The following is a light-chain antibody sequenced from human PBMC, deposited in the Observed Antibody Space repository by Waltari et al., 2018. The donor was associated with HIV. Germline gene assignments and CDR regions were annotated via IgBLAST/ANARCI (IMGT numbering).Light chain of an antibody. J-gene: IGLJ3*02. CDR1: SRNLGSKT. V-gene: IGLV1-44*01. Sequence: QSVLTQPPSPSGTPGQRVRIACSGSSRNLGSKTEHGSQQLTGTAPKLLIYSNTQRPSGVPDRFSGSKSGTSTSLAISGLHSDDEADYYCAAWDDSLNGLWVFGGGTKLTVL. CDR2: SNT. CDR3: AAWDDSLNGLWV.